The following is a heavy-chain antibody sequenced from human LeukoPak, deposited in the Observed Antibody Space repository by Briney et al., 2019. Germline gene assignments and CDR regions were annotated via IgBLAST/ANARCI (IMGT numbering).Heavy chain of an antibody. CDR3: ARGETYYDILTGYWGYYYYMDV. J-gene: IGHJ6*03. D-gene: IGHD3-9*01. Sequence: PSETLSLTCTVSGGSISNYYWTWLRQPPGKGLEWIGYISYSGSTKDNPSLKSRVTISIDTSKNQFSLKLSSVTAADTAVYYCARGETYYDILTGYWGYYYYMDVWGKGTTVTVSS. CDR2: ISYSGST. V-gene: IGHV4-59*01. CDR1: GGSISNYY.